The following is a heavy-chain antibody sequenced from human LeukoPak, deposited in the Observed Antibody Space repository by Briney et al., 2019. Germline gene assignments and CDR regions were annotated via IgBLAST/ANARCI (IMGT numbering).Heavy chain of an antibody. CDR3: ARDVVVPRYYYYMDV. J-gene: IGHJ6*03. Sequence: SETLSLTCTVSGGSISSHYWSWIRRPPGKGLEWIGYIYYSGSTNYNPSLKSRVTISVDTSKNQFSLKLSSVTAADTALYYCARDVVVPRYYYYMDVWGKGTTVTVSS. CDR1: GGSISSHY. V-gene: IGHV4-59*11. D-gene: IGHD2-2*01. CDR2: IYYSGST.